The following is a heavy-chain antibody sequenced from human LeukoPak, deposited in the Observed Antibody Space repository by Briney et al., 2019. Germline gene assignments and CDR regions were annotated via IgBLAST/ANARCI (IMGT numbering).Heavy chain of an antibody. J-gene: IGHJ4*02. CDR1: GFTFSSYA. D-gene: IGHD6-13*01. CDR2: ISGSGGNT. CDR3: AKDRAAAGTFDY. Sequence: GGSLRLSCAASGFTFSSYAMSWVCQAPGKGLEWVSAISGSGGNTYYADSVKGRFTISRDNSKNTLYLQMNSLRAEDTALYYCAKDRAAAGTFDYWGQGTLVTVSS. V-gene: IGHV3-23*01.